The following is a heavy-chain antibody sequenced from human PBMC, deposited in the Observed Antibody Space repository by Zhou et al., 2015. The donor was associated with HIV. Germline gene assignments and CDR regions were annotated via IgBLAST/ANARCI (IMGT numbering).Heavy chain of an antibody. D-gene: IGHD3-22*01. CDR3: ARSFVVISYSAYYYYGMDV. CDR2: INAGNGNT. Sequence: QVQLVQSGAEEKKPGASVKVSCKASGYTFTSYAMHWVRQAPGQRLEWMGWINAGNGNTKYSQKFQGRVTITRDTSASTAYMELSSLRSEDTAVYYCARSFVVISYSAYYYYGMDVWGQGTTVTVSS. V-gene: IGHV1-3*05. J-gene: IGHJ6*02. CDR1: GYTFTSYA.